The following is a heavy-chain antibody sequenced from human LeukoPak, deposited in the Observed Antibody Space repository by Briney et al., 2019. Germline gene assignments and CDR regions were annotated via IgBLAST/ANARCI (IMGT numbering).Heavy chain of an antibody. CDR3: ARDRYYGDYTQVDY. Sequence: PGGSLRLSCAASAFTFSTYAMSWVRQAPGMGLEWVSGISGSGAGTYYADSVRGRFTISRDNSKNTLYLQMNSLRAEDTAVYYCARDRYYGDYTQVDYWGQGTLVTVSS. D-gene: IGHD4-17*01. V-gene: IGHV3-23*01. J-gene: IGHJ4*02. CDR2: ISGSGAGT. CDR1: AFTFSTYA.